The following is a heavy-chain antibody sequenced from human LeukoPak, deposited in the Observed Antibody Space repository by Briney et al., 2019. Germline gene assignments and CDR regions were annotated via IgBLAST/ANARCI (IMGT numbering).Heavy chain of an antibody. D-gene: IGHD3-22*01. J-gene: IGHJ1*01. CDR2: IYYSGST. CDR1: GGSISSYY. V-gene: IGHV4-59*01. CDR3: ARLKYYYDSSGYRAEYFQH. Sequence: SETLSLTCTVSGGSISSYYWSWLRQPAGKGLEWTGYIYYSGSTNYNPSLKSRVTISVYTSKNQFSLKLSSVTAADTAVYYCARLKYYYDSSGYRAEYFQHWGQGTLVTVSS.